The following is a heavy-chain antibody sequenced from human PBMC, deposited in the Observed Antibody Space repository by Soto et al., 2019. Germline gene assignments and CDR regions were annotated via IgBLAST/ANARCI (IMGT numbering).Heavy chain of an antibody. J-gene: IGHJ6*03. D-gene: IGHD3-10*01. CDR1: GASITTFH. Sequence: SETLSLTCTVSGASITTFHWSWIRQPPGKGLEWLGYISNSGSTNYNPSLKSRVYISVDTSRNQFSLKLTSVTAADTAVYYCARDRKGVRDMDVWGKGTTVTVSS. V-gene: IGHV4-4*08. CDR2: ISNSGST. CDR3: ARDRKGVRDMDV.